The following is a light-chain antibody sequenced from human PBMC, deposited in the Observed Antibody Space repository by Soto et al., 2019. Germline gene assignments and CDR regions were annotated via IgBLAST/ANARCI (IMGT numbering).Light chain of an antibody. V-gene: IGKV3-20*01. Sequence: EIVLTQSPGTLSLSPGERATLSCRASQSVSSSFLAWYQQKPGQAPRLLIHGTSSRATGIPDRFSGSGSGTDFTLTISRLEPEDFAVYYCQQYGVSPGTFGQGTKVEIK. J-gene: IGKJ1*01. CDR3: QQYGVSPGT. CDR1: QSVSSSF. CDR2: GTS.